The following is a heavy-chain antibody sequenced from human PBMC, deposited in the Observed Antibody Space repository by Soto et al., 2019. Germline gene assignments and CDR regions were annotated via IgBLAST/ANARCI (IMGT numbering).Heavy chain of an antibody. CDR3: ARRRGYSYGSNWFDP. CDR1: GGSFSGYY. CDR2: INHSGST. J-gene: IGHJ5*02. V-gene: IGHV4-34*01. D-gene: IGHD5-18*01. Sequence: SETLSLTCAVYGGSFSGYYWSWIRQPPGKGLEWIGEINHSGSTNYNPSLKSRVTISVDTSKNQFSLKLSSVTAADAAVYYCARRRGYSYGSNWFDPWGQGTLVTSPQ.